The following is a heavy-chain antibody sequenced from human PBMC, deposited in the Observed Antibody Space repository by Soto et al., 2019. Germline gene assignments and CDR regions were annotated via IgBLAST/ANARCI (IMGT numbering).Heavy chain of an antibody. Sequence: PGESLKISCKGSGYSFTSYWIGWVRQMPGKGLEWMGIIYPGDSDTRYSPSFQGQVTISADKSISTAYLQWSSLKASDTAMYYCARLESVYYNGSGSYYFDYWGQGTLVTVSS. CDR3: ARLESVYYNGSGSYYFDY. CDR2: IYPGDSDT. CDR1: GYSFTSYW. D-gene: IGHD3-10*01. J-gene: IGHJ4*02. V-gene: IGHV5-51*01.